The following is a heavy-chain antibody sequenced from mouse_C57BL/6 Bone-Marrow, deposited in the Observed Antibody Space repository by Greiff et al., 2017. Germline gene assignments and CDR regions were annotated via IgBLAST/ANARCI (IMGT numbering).Heavy chain of an antibody. V-gene: IGHV5-17*01. D-gene: IGHD1-1*01. CDR3: ARDAYGSSYDWYFDV. Sequence: EVQGVESGGGLVKPGGSLKLSCAASGFTFSDYGMHWVRQAPEKGLEWVAYISSGSSTIYYADTVKGRFTLSRDNAKNTLCLQMTSLRSEDTAMYYCARDAYGSSYDWYFDVWGTGTTVTVSS. CDR2: ISSGSSTI. CDR1: GFTFSDYG. J-gene: IGHJ1*03.